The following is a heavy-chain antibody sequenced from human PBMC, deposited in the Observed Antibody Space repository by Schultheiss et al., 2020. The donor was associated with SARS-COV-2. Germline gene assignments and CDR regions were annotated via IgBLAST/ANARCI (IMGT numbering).Heavy chain of an antibody. CDR3: ARYITYDILTGYYFPRHPYYYYGMDV. CDR1: GFTFDDYG. CDR2: INWNGGST. J-gene: IGHJ6*02. Sequence: GESLKISCAASGFTFDDYGMSWVRQAPGKGLEWVSGINWNGGSTGYADSVKGRFTISRDNAKNSLYLQMNSLRAEDTALYYCARYITYDILTGYYFPRHPYYYYGMDVWGQGTTVTVSS. D-gene: IGHD3-9*01. V-gene: IGHV3-20*04.